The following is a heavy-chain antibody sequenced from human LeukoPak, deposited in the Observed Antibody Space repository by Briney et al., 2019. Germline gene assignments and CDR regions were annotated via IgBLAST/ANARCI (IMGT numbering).Heavy chain of an antibody. J-gene: IGHJ3*02. CDR2: ISYDGSNK. CDR3: AREGDGDYVDAFDI. V-gene: IGHV3-30*04. Sequence: GGSLRLSCAASGFTFSSYAMHWVRQAPGKGLEWVAVISYDGSNKYYADSVKGRFTISRDNSKNTLYLQMNSLRAEDTAVYYCAREGDGDYVDAFDIWGQGTMVTVSS. CDR1: GFTFSSYA. D-gene: IGHD4-17*01.